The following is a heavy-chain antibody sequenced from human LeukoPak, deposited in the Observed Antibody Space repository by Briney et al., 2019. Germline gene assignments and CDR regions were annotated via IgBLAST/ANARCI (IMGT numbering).Heavy chain of an antibody. CDR2: IYTGGST. J-gene: IGHJ4*02. CDR3: ARENTGSYREFGY. D-gene: IGHD1-26*01. Sequence: SETLSLTCTVSGGSLSSYYWSWIRQPAGKGLEWIGRIYTGGSTNYNPSLKSRVTMSVDSSNNQFSLKLSSVTAADTAVYYCARENTGSYREFGYWGQGTLVTVSS. CDR1: GGSLSSYY. V-gene: IGHV4-4*07.